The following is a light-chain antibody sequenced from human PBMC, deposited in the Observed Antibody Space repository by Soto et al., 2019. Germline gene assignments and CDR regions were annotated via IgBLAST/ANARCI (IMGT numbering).Light chain of an antibody. CDR2: GAS. Sequence: EIVMTQSPATLSVSPGERATLSCMASQSVSSNLAWYHQKPGQAPRLLIYGASTRATGIPARFSGSGSGTDFTLTICSLGPEDFAVYYCQHRSNWPLTFGGGTKVDIK. CDR3: QHRSNWPLT. V-gene: IGKV3-11*01. J-gene: IGKJ4*01. CDR1: QSVSSN.